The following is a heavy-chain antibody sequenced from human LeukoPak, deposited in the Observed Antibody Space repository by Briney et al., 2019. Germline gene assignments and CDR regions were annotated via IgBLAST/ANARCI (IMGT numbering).Heavy chain of an antibody. CDR3: ARAIRAPGTPENAFDI. J-gene: IGHJ3*02. D-gene: IGHD6-13*01. V-gene: IGHV3-30*04. CDR1: GFSFSNYA. CDR2: ISRDGTDK. Sequence: GGSLRLSCAASGFSFSNYAMHWVRQAPGEGLEWVAVISRDGTDKYYADSVKGRLTISRDNSQSTLYLHMNSLSTEDAALYYCARAIRAPGTPENAFDIWGQGTMVTVSS.